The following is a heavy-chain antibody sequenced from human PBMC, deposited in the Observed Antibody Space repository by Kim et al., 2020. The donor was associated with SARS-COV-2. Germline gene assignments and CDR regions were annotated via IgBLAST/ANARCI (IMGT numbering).Heavy chain of an antibody. J-gene: IGHJ6*02. D-gene: IGHD3-16*01. CDR2: NP. Sequence: NPYSADSWKGRLTISRDNSKNTLCLQMNSLGAEDTAVYYCAKGGGMDVWGQGTTVTISS. CDR3: AKGGGMDV. V-gene: IGHV3-23*01.